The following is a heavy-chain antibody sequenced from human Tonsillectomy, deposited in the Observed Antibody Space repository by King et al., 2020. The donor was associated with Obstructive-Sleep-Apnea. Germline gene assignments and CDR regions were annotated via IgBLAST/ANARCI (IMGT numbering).Heavy chain of an antibody. CDR2: IIPICGTA. CDR3: CIASPNYYFDY. V-gene: IGHV1-69*05. Sequence: QLVQSGAEVKKPGSSVKVSCKASGGTFSSYAIIWVRQAPGQGLEWMGGIIPICGTANYAQKFQGRVTMTTDESTGAAYMEQRSLRSEDTAVYYCCIASPNYYFDYWGQGTLVTVSS. CDR1: GGTFSSYA. J-gene: IGHJ4*02. D-gene: IGHD3-3*02.